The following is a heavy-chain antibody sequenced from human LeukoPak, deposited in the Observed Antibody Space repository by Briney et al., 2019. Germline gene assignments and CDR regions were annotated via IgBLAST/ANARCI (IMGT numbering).Heavy chain of an antibody. J-gene: IGHJ4*02. Sequence: PGGSLRLSCAASGFTFSSYSMNWVRQAPGKGLEWVSSISSSSSYIYYADSLKGRFTISRDNAKNSLYLQLNGLRAEDTAVFYCARGLLFGEGVDYWGQGTLVTVSS. V-gene: IGHV3-21*01. CDR2: ISSSSSYI. CDR3: ARGLLFGEGVDY. D-gene: IGHD3-10*01. CDR1: GFTFSSYS.